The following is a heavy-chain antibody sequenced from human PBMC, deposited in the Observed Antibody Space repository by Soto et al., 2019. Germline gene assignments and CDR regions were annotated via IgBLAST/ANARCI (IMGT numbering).Heavy chain of an antibody. D-gene: IGHD2-21*02. CDR1: GGSISSYY. V-gene: IGHV4-59*01. CDR3: ARVSYCGGDCYAPNFDY. Sequence: PSETLSLTCTVSGGSISSYYWGWIRQPPGKGLEWIGYIYYSGSTNYNPSLKSRVTISVDTSKNQFSLKLSSVTAADTAVYYCARVSYCGGDCYAPNFDYWGQGTLVTVSS. J-gene: IGHJ4*02. CDR2: IYYSGST.